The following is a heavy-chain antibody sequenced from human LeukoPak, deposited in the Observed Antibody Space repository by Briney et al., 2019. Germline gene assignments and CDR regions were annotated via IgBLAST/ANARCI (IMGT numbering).Heavy chain of an antibody. D-gene: IGHD2-21*02. V-gene: IGHV3-33*03. J-gene: IGHJ4*02. CDR2: TWYDGAKK. CDR1: GFIFNTHG. Sequence: GGSLRLSCAASGFIFNTHGMHWVRQAPGKGLEWVAVTWYDGAKKNYADSVKGRFTISRDNSKNTVYLQMNSVRAEDTAVYYCAKGDCSTGDCWHTQIDYWGQGTLVTVSS. CDR3: AKGDCSTGDCWHTQIDY.